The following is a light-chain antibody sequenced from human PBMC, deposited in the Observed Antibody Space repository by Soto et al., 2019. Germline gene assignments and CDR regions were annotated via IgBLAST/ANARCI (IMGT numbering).Light chain of an antibody. CDR2: GAS. CDR3: QQYNGWPPT. V-gene: IGKV3-15*01. CDR1: QSVSSN. J-gene: IGKJ1*01. Sequence: IVLTQSPATLSVSPWERATLSCRASQSVSSNLAWYQQKPGQAPRLLIYGASTRATGIPARFSGSGSGTEFTLTISSLQSEDFAVYYCQQYNGWPPTFGQGTKVDIK.